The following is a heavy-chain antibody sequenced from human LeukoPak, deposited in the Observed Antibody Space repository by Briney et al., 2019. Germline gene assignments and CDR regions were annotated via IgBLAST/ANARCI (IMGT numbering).Heavy chain of an antibody. CDR3: ARDFRGTTLDY. D-gene: IGHD1-1*01. Sequence: GGSLRLSCAASGFTFSSYGMHWVRQAPGKGLEWVAVIWYDGSNKYYADSVKGRFTISRDNSKNTLYLQMNSLRAEDTAVYYCARDFRGTTLDYWGQGTLVTVSS. CDR2: IWYDGSNK. CDR1: GFTFSSYG. J-gene: IGHJ4*02. V-gene: IGHV3-33*01.